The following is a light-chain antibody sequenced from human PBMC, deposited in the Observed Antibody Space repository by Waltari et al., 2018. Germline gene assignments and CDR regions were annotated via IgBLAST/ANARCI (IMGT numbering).Light chain of an antibody. CDR3: QTCVSAIQVV. CDR1: SGHCNHP. J-gene: IGLJ2*01. Sequence: QLVLTQSPPASAYVGVSVSRTGHLSSGHCNHPFAWYPHQPLQGPRYLLKVHTEGISATGAGIPDRFSGSSSGSERYLTISSLQPEDEADYYCQTCVSAIQVVFGGGTKLTVL. V-gene: IGLV4-69*01. CDR2: VHTEGIS.